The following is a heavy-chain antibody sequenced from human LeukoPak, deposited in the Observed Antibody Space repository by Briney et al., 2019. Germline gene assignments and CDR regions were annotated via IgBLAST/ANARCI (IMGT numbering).Heavy chain of an antibody. Sequence: SETLSLTCTVSGSSINTPYYWAWIRQPPGEGLEWIGNIFHGETTFYNPSLMNRVAISVDTSKNQFSLKLNSVTTTDSAVYYCARVSAAGGTRLFDYWGQGTLVTVSS. CDR1: GSSINTPYY. D-gene: IGHD6-13*01. V-gene: IGHV4-38-2*02. J-gene: IGHJ4*02. CDR2: IFHGETT. CDR3: ARVSAAGGTRLFDY.